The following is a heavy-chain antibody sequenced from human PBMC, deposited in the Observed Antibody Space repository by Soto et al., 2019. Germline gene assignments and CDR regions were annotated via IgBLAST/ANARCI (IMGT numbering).Heavy chain of an antibody. V-gene: IGHV3-43*01. CDR2: ISWDGGST. CDR3: AKDRALDYGASYYGMDV. CDR1: GFTFDDYT. J-gene: IGHJ6*02. D-gene: IGHD4-17*01. Sequence: EVQLVESGGVVVQPGGSLRLSCAASGFTFDDYTMHWVRQAPGKGLEWVSLISWDGGSTYYADSVKGRFTISRDNSKSSLYLQINSLRTEDTALYYCAKDRALDYGASYYGMDVWGQGTTVTVSS.